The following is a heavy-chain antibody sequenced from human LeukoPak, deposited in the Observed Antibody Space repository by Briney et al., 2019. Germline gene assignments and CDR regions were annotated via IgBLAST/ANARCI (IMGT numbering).Heavy chain of an antibody. CDR1: GGSIGGDH. D-gene: IGHD6-19*01. V-gene: IGHV4-59*08. Sequence: SETLSLTCTISGGSIGGDHWSWIRQAPGKGLEWIGYISYTGSTSYNPSLRSRVTISLHTSENQFSLRLTSVAAADTAVYYCARAVTGTSMVDYWGQGTLVAVSS. J-gene: IGHJ4*02. CDR2: ISYTGST. CDR3: ARAVTGTSMVDY.